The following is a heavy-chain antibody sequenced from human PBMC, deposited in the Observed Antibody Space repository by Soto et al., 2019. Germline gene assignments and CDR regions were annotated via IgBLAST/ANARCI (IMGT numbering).Heavy chain of an antibody. CDR3: ARVYGSGSAPFDY. Sequence: GGSLRLSCAASGFPFSSYSMNWVRQAPGKGLEWVSSISSSSSYIYYADSVKGRFTISRDNAKNSLYLQMNSLRAEDTAVYYCARVYGSGSAPFDYWGQGTLVTVSS. CDR2: ISSSSSYI. V-gene: IGHV3-21*01. J-gene: IGHJ4*02. CDR1: GFPFSSYS. D-gene: IGHD3-10*01.